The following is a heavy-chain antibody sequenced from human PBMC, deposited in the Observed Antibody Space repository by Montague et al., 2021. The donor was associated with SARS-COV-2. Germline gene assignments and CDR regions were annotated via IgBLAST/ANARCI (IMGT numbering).Heavy chain of an antibody. CDR3: ARLRDGVVPSPIPGVGPYYSYYYLDV. CDR1: GTSFSGYS. D-gene: IGHD2-2*01. CDR2: INHGGST. Sequence: SETLSLTCAVHGTSFSGYSWYWSRQPPGKGLEWIGEINHGGSTKYSPSLKSRLTISADTSKNQFSLKLTSVAAADTAVYDCARLRDGVVPSPIPGVGPYYSYYYLDVWGRGTPVTVSS. J-gene: IGHJ6*03. V-gene: IGHV4-34*01.